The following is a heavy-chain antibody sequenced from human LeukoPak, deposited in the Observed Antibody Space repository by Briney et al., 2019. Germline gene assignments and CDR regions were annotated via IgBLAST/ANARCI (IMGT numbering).Heavy chain of an antibody. CDR1: GFTVSSNY. CDR3: ARDFSGSYTAGAFDI. D-gene: IGHD1-26*01. CDR2: IYSGGIT. V-gene: IGHV3-53*04. J-gene: IGHJ3*02. Sequence: GGSLRLSCAASGFTVSSNYMSWVRQAPEKGLEWVSVIYSGGITYYADSVKGRFTISRHNSKNTLYLQMNSLRPEDTAVYYCARDFSGSYTAGAFDIWGQGTMVTVSS.